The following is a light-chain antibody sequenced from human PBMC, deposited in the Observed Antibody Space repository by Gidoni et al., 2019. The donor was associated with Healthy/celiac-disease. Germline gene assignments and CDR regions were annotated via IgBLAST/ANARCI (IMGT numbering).Light chain of an antibody. J-gene: IGKJ1*01. CDR2: DAS. Sequence: EIGLTQSPATLSVSPGERATISCRASQSVSSYLAWYQQKPGQAPRLLIYDASNRATGIPARFSGSGSGTDFTLTISSLEPEDFAVYYCQQRSNWPPWTFGQGTKVEIK. CDR1: QSVSSY. CDR3: QQRSNWPPWT. V-gene: IGKV3-11*01.